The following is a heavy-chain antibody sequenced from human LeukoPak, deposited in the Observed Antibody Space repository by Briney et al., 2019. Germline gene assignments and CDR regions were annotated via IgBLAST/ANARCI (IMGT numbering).Heavy chain of an antibody. CDR1: GYTFTSYD. CDR2: MNPNSGNT. V-gene: IGHV1-8*01. J-gene: IGHJ4*02. CDR3: ARARRADGYYFDY. Sequence: ASVKVSCKASGYTFTSYDINWVRQATGQGLEWMGWMNPNSGNTVYAQKFQGRVTMTRNTSISTAYMELSSLRSEDTAVYYCARARRADGYYFDYWGQGTLVTVSS.